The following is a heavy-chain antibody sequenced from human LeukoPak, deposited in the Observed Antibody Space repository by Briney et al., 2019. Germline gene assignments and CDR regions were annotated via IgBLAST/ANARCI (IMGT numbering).Heavy chain of an antibody. V-gene: IGHV3-21*01. CDR1: GFTFSSYS. J-gene: IGHJ4*02. CDR3: ARRGIVATRTFDY. D-gene: IGHD5-12*01. CDR2: ISSSSSYI. Sequence: GGSLRLSCAASGFTFSSYSMNWVRQAPGKGLEWVSSISSSSSYIYYADSVKGRFTISRDNAKNSLYLQMNSLRAEDTAAYYCARRGIVATRTFDYWGQGTLVTVSS.